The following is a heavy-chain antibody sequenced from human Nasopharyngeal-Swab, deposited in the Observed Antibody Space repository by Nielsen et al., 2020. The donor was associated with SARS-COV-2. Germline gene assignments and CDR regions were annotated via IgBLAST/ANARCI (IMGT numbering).Heavy chain of an antibody. D-gene: IGHD6-25*01. J-gene: IGHJ6*02. CDR1: GFTFRSYS. V-gene: IGHV3-21*01. Sequence: GGSLRLSCASSGFTFRSYSMNWVRQAPGKGLEWVSSISSSSSYIYYADSVKGRFTISRDNAKNSLYLQMNSLRAEDTAVYYCAGGSAAGPYYYYYGMDVWGQGTTVTVSS. CDR3: AGGSAAGPYYYYYGMDV. CDR2: ISSSSSYI.